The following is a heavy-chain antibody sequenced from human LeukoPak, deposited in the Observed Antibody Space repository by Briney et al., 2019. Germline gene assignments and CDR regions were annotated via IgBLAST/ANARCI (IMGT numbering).Heavy chain of an antibody. Sequence: GGSLRLSCTASGFPFIEYSMNWVRQAPGKGLEWISYIGIDSGNTKYADSVRGRFTISADKAKNSLYLQMNSLRVEDTAVYYCARDHNYAFDNWGREPWSPSPQ. CDR2: IGIDSGNT. CDR1: GFPFIEYS. J-gene: IGHJ4*02. V-gene: IGHV3-48*01. D-gene: IGHD1-1*01. CDR3: ARDHNYAFDN.